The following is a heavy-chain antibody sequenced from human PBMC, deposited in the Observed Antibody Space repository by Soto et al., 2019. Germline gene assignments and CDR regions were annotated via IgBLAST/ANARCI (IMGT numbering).Heavy chain of an antibody. D-gene: IGHD3-3*01. CDR3: AKTAIFGVVITGWYAFDY. CDR1: GFTFSSYA. J-gene: IGHJ4*02. V-gene: IGHV3-23*01. Sequence: GGSLRLSCAASGFTFSSYAMSWVRQAPGKELEWVSAISGSGGSTYYADSVKGRFTISRDNSKNTLYLQMNSLRAEDTAVYYCAKTAIFGVVITGWYAFDYWGQGTLVTVSS. CDR2: ISGSGGST.